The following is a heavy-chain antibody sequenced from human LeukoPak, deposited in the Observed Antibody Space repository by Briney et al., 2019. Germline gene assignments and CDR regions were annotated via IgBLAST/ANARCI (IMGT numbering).Heavy chain of an antibody. D-gene: IGHD3-22*01. Sequence: PSETLSLTCTVSGGSISSSSYYWGWIRQPPGKGLEWIGSIYYSGSAYYNPSLKSRVTISVDTSKNQFSLKLSSVTAADTAVYYCARRRPTMIVVVTHKPDAFDIWGQGTMVTVSS. CDR2: IYYSGSA. CDR1: GGSISSSSYY. CDR3: ARRRPTMIVVVTHKPDAFDI. J-gene: IGHJ3*02. V-gene: IGHV4-39*01.